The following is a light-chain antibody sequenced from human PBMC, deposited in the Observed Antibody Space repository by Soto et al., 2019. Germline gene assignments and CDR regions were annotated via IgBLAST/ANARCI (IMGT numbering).Light chain of an antibody. Sequence: DIQRTQSPSSVSASVGDRVTITCRASQGISSRLAWYQQKPGKAPKLLIYTASSLQSGVPSRFSGSGSGTDGTLTISSLKTEDGATYYCQQANSFTLTFGGGTKVDIK. CDR3: QQANSFTLT. CDR2: TAS. J-gene: IGKJ4*01. V-gene: IGKV1-12*01. CDR1: QGISSR.